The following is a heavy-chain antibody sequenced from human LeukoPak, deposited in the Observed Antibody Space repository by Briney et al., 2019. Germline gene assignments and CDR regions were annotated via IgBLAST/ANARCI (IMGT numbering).Heavy chain of an antibody. CDR3: AREASNYGVLFDY. J-gene: IGHJ4*02. Sequence: GGSLRLSCAASGFTFSSYAMHWVRQAPGKGLEYVSAISSNGGSTYYANSVKGRFTISRDNSKNTLYLQMGSLRAEDMAVYYCAREASNYGVLFDYWGQGTLVTVSS. CDR1: GFTFSSYA. V-gene: IGHV3-64*01. D-gene: IGHD4-17*01. CDR2: ISSNGGST.